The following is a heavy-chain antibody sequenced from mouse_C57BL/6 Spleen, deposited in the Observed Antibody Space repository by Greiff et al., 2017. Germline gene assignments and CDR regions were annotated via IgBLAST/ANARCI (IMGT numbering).Heavy chain of an antibody. CDR3: ATPYDYGAMDY. Sequence: QVQLQQPGAELVKPGASVKVSCKASGYTFTSYWMHWVKQRPGQGLEWIGRIHPSDSDTNYNQKFKGKATLTVDKSSSTAYMQLSSLTSEDSAVYYCATPYDYGAMDYWGQGTSDTVSS. CDR1: GYTFTSYW. J-gene: IGHJ4*01. V-gene: IGHV1-74*01. D-gene: IGHD6-5*01. CDR2: IHPSDSDT.